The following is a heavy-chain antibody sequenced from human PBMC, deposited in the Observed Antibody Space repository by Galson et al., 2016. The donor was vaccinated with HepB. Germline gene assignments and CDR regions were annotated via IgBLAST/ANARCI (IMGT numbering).Heavy chain of an antibody. J-gene: IGHJ4*02. Sequence: QSGAEVKAPGESLKISCQGSGYRFHTHWIAWVRQVPGKGLEWMGMVFPNDASTRYSPSLQGQVTISADKSLSVASLQWSSLRASDSAMYYCARQTSEGSFDYWGQGTLVSVSS. CDR1: GYRFHTHW. D-gene: IGHD3-10*01. V-gene: IGHV5-51*01. CDR3: ARQTSEGSFDY. CDR2: VFPNDAST.